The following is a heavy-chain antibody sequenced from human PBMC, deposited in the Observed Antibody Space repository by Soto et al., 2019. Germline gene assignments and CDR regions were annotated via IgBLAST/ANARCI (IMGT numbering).Heavy chain of an antibody. D-gene: IGHD6-13*01. CDR1: GFTFSSYS. V-gene: IGHV3-21*01. J-gene: IGHJ6*02. CDR2: ISSSSSYI. CDR3: ARDISPYSSRWYGEVYYYYYGMDV. Sequence: EVQLVESGGGLVKPGGSLRLSCAASGFTFSSYSMNWVRQAPGKGLEWVSSISSSSSYIYYADSVKGRFTISRDNAKNSLYVQMNSLRAEDTAVYYCARDISPYSSRWYGEVYYYYYGMDVWGQGTTVTVSS.